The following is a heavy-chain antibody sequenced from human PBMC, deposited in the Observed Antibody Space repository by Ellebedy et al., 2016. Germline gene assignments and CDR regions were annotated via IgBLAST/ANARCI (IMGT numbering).Heavy chain of an antibody. D-gene: IGHD3-16*02. V-gene: IGHV3-21*04. J-gene: IGHJ4*02. CDR2: IVNSGRET. CDR1: GFTFNIAG. Sequence: GESLKISXAASGFTFNIAGMTWVRQAPGKGLEWVATIVNSGRETYYPESLKGRFIISRDNSRNTLYLQVVSLRDEDTAVYYCATSHVWGVIVTFWGRGTLVTVSS. CDR3: ATSHVWGVIVTF.